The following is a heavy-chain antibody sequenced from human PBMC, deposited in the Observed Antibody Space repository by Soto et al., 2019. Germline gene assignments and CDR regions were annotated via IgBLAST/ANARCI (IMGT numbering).Heavy chain of an antibody. CDR1: GGSFSGYY. CDR2: INHSGST. J-gene: IGHJ4*02. D-gene: IGHD2-15*01. CDR3: ARGRWYDDPPEGY. V-gene: IGHV4-34*01. Sequence: QVQLQQWGAGLLKPSETLSLTCAVYGGSFSGYYWSWIRQPPGKGLEWIGEINHSGSTNYNPSLKSRVTISVDTSKNQFSLKLSSVTAADTAVYYCARGRWYDDPPEGYWGQGTLVTVSS.